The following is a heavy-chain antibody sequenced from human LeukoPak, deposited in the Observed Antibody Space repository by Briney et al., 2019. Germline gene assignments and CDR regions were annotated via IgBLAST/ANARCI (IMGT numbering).Heavy chain of an antibody. Sequence: PGGSLRLSCAASGFIFSSYWMSWVRQAPGKGLEWVANIKQDGSEKYYVGSVKGRFTISRDNAKNSLYLQMNSLRAEDTAVYYCARVISVAGYDYWGQGTLVTVSS. V-gene: IGHV3-7*01. J-gene: IGHJ4*02. CDR1: GFIFSSYW. CDR3: ARVISVAGYDY. CDR2: IKQDGSEK. D-gene: IGHD6-19*01.